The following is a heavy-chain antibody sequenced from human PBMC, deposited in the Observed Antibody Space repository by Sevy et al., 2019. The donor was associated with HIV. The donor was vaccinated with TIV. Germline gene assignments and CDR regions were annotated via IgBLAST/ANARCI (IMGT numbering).Heavy chain of an antibody. J-gene: IGHJ4*02. V-gene: IGHV3-30*18. CDR3: AKDSWEYYHDSSGYSHGEFDS. D-gene: IGHD3-22*01. Sequence: GGSLRLSCAASGFTFSSYDMHWVRQAPGKGLEWVAVVSNDGTYKYYADSVKGRFTISRDNSKNTLYLQMNTLRAEDTAVYFCAKDSWEYYHDSSGYSHGEFDSWGQGALVTVSS. CDR1: GFTFSSYD. CDR2: VSNDGTYK.